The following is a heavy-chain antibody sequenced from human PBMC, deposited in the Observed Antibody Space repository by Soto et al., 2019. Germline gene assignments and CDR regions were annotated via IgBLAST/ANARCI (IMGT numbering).Heavy chain of an antibody. Sequence: QVQLVQSGAEVKKPASSVKVSCKASGGTFNNYPITWVRQAPGEGLEWMGGSIPIFGTANYGQNFQGRVTIRVDESTSTAYMELSSLRSEDTAVYYCARGRGYSGDDHYYYFDMDVWGQGTTVTVSS. D-gene: IGHD5-12*01. CDR3: ARGRGYSGDDHYYYFDMDV. J-gene: IGHJ6*02. V-gene: IGHV1-69*01. CDR2: SIPIFGTA. CDR1: GGTFNNYP.